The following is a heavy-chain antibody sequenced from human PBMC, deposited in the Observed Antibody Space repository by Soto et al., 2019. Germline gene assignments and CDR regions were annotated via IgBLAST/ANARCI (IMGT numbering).Heavy chain of an antibody. CDR2: INPNSGGT. CDR1: GYTFTDYY. V-gene: IGHV1-2*02. J-gene: IGHJ5*02. D-gene: IGHD6-6*01. CDR3: ARETVEYISSSVLTNWLDP. Sequence: QVQLVQSGAEVKKPGASVKVSCKTSGYTFTDYYIHWVRQAPGQGLEWMGWINPNSGGTNYAQKFEGRVTMTRDTSISTAYMELSRLRSDDTAVYFCARETVEYISSSVLTNWLDPWGQGILVTFS.